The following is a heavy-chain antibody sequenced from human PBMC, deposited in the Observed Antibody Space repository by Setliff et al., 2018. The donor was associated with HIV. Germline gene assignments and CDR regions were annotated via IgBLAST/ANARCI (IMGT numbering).Heavy chain of an antibody. CDR3: ARVQTMAVAGTQYYYMDV. Sequence: ASVKVSCKASGGTFRSHEISWVRQAPGQGLEWMGWINAGNGNTKYSQKFQGRVSIARDTSASKAYLELSSLRSEDTAVYYCARVQTMAVAGTQYYYMDVWGKGTTVTVSS. CDR1: GGTFRSHE. D-gene: IGHD6-19*01. J-gene: IGHJ6*03. CDR2: INAGNGNT. V-gene: IGHV1-3*01.